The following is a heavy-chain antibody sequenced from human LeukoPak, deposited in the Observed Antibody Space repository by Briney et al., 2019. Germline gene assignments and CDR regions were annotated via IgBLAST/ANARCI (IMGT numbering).Heavy chain of an antibody. CDR1: GYDFTTYW. CDR3: VREQSLGWFDP. Sequence: GESLKISCKTSGYDFTTYWIGWVRQMPGKGLQWMGIIYPGDSETRYSPSFQGQVTISADKSITTAYLQWSSLKASDTAMYYCVREQSLGWFDPWGQGTLVTVSS. J-gene: IGHJ5*02. CDR2: IYPGDSET. D-gene: IGHD3-16*01. V-gene: IGHV5-51*01.